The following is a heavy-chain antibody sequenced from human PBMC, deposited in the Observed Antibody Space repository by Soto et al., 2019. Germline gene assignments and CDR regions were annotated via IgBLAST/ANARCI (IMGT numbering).Heavy chain of an antibody. CDR2: IYYSGST. D-gene: IGHD6-6*01. V-gene: IGHV4-30-4*01. Sequence: QVQLQESGPGLVKPSQTLSLTCTVSGGSISSGDYYWSWIRQPPGKGLEWIGYIYYSGSTYYNPSPKSRVTISVDTSKNQFSLKLSSVTAADTAAYYCARDPDSSSSYYYGMDVWGQGTTVTVSS. J-gene: IGHJ6*02. CDR3: ARDPDSSSSYYYGMDV. CDR1: GGSISSGDYY.